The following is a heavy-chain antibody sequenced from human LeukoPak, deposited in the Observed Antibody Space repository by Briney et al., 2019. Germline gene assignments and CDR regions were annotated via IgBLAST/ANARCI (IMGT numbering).Heavy chain of an antibody. CDR3: ARVLGCTNGICPYYYYYYMDV. CDR1: GFTFDDYG. Sequence: GGSLRLSCAASGFTFDDYGMSWVRQAPGKGLEWVSGINWNGGSTGYADSVKGRFTISRDNAKNSLYLQMNSPRAEDTALYYCARVLGCTNGICPYYYYYYMDVWGKGTTVTVSS. D-gene: IGHD2-8*01. V-gene: IGHV3-20*04. J-gene: IGHJ6*03. CDR2: INWNGGST.